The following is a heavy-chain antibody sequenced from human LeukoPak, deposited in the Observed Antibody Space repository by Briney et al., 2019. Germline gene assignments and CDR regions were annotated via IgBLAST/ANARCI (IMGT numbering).Heavy chain of an antibody. CDR3: ATGLRGAPGVPAVSFPLDNWFDP. Sequence: PSETLSLTCGVYGGSYSDYYWSWIRQPPGKGLEWIGEINRSGITNYNPSLKSRVTISLDTSKNQFSLKLSSVTAADTAVYYCATGLRGAPGVPAVSFPLDNWFDPWGQGTLVTVSS. D-gene: IGHD2-2*01. CDR2: INRSGIT. V-gene: IGHV4-34*01. CDR1: GGSYSDYY. J-gene: IGHJ5*02.